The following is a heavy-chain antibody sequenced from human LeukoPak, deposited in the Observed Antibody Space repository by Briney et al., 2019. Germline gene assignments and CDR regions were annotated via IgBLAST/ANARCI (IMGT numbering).Heavy chain of an antibody. CDR3: ARDGGLRSMNTANWFDP. Sequence: GGSLRLSCAASGFTFSSYWMHWVRQAPGKGLVWVSRINTDGSSTGYADSVKGRFTISRDNAKNTLYLQTNSLRAEDTAVYYCARDGGLRSMNTANWFDPWGQGTLVTVSS. D-gene: IGHD5-12*01. J-gene: IGHJ5*02. V-gene: IGHV3-74*01. CDR1: GFTFSSYW. CDR2: INTDGSST.